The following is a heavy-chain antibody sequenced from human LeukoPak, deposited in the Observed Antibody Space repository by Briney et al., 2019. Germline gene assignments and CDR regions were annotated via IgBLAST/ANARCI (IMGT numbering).Heavy chain of an antibody. J-gene: IGHJ5*02. V-gene: IGHV3-74*01. Sequence: GGSLRLSCAASGFTFSSYWMHWVRQAPGKGLVWVSRINGDGSSTTYADSVKGRFTISRDTANNTLYLQMNSLRAEDNAVYFCALEHWNDGLNSFDPWGQGTLVTVSS. CDR3: ALEHWNDGLNSFDP. CDR2: INGDGSST. D-gene: IGHD1-1*01. CDR1: GFTFSSYW.